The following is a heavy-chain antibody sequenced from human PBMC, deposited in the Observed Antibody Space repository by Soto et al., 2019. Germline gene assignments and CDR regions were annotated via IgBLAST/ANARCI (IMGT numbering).Heavy chain of an antibody. J-gene: IGHJ4*02. CDR3: ARGDESVFFFDY. V-gene: IGHV4-39*02. CDR1: GDSISSSTYF. CDR2: IYYSGST. Sequence: PSETLSLTCTVSGDSISSSTYFWGWVRQPPGKGLEWIGSIYYSGSTYYNPSLKSRVTISVDTSKNHFSLKLSSVTAADTAVYYCARGDESVFFFDYWGQGTLVTVSS.